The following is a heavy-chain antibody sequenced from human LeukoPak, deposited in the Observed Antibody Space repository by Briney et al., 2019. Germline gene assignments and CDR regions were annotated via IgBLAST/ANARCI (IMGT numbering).Heavy chain of an antibody. V-gene: IGHV1-69*04. Sequence: SVKVSCKASGGTFSSYAISWGRQAPGQEREWRGRIIPILGIANYAQNFQGRVTITADKSTSTAYMELSSLRSEDTAVYYCARELHGYSSSFEDYWGQGTLVTVSS. CDR1: GGTFSSYA. CDR3: ARELHGYSSSFEDY. J-gene: IGHJ4*02. CDR2: IIPILGIA. D-gene: IGHD6-13*01.